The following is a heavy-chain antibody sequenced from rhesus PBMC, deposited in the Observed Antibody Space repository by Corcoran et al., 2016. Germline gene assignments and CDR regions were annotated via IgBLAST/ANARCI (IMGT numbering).Heavy chain of an antibody. D-gene: IGHD6-31*01. CDR3: ARTDSSGWDAFDF. Sequence: QVQVQESGPGLVKPSETLPLTCVVSGASISSNYWSWIRQPPGKGLEWIGYIYGGSGGSRYNPSLKSRVTISKDTSKNQFSLRLSSGTAADTAVYYWARTDSSGWDAFDFWGQGLRVTVSS. V-gene: IGHV4-147*01. J-gene: IGHJ3*01. CDR2: IYGGSGGS. CDR1: GASISSNY.